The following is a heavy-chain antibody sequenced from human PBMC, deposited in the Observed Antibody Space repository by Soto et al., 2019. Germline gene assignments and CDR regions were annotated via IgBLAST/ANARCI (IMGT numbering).Heavy chain of an antibody. CDR1: GFNFKKFA. D-gene: IGHD6-19*01. CDR3: AKADGEQWLIPHLDN. V-gene: IGHV3-23*01. Sequence: EVQLLESGGGVVQPGGSLRLSCEASGFNFKKFAMGWARQAPGEGLDWVSGISCCGGSTSYADSGKGRFTLARDDSKNTLSLHLNSLRFEDTARYFCAKADGEQWLIPHLDNWGQGTLVTV. J-gene: IGHJ4*02. CDR2: ISCCGGST.